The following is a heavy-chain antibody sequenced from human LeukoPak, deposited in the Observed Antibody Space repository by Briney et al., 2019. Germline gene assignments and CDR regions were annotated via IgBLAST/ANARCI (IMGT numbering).Heavy chain of an antibody. CDR2: ISSSSSYI. CDR3: AAESVLTTVTPGFDY. CDR1: GFTFSSYS. D-gene: IGHD4-11*01. V-gene: IGHV3-21*01. Sequence: GGSLRLSCAASGFTFSSYSMNWVRQAPGKGLEWVSSISSSSSYIYYADSVKGRFTISRDNAKNSLYLQMNSLRAEDTAVYYCAAESVLTTVTPGFDYWGQGTLVTVSS. J-gene: IGHJ4*02.